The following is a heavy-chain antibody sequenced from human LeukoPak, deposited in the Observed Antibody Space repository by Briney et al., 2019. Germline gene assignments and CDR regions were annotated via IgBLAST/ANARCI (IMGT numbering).Heavy chain of an antibody. CDR3: AREGYCISTTCYSFDY. CDR2: INPNSGGT. J-gene: IGHJ4*02. D-gene: IGHD2-2*01. V-gene: IGHV1-2*02. CDR1: GYTFTGYY. Sequence: ASVKVSCKASGYTFTGYYVHWVRQAPGQGLEWMGWINPNSGGTNYAQKFQGRVTMTRDTSISTAYMELSRLRSDDTAVYYCAREGYCISTTCYSFDYWGQGTLVTVSS.